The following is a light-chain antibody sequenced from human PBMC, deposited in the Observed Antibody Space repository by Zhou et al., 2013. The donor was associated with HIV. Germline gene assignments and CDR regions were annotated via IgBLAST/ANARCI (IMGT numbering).Light chain of an antibody. Sequence: AIQMTQSPSSFSASTGDTVSITCRASHYISTYLAWYQQKPGKAPELLIYGASSLQTGVPSRFSGSGSGTDFTLTISCLQSDDFATYYCQQYNVLPLTFGGGTKVEIK. V-gene: IGKV1-8*01. J-gene: IGKJ4*01. CDR1: HYISTY. CDR2: GAS. CDR3: QQYNVLPLT.